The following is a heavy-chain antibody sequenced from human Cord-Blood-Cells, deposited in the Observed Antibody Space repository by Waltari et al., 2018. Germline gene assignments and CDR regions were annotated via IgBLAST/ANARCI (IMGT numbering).Heavy chain of an antibody. CDR2: INHSGST. D-gene: IGHD6-6*01. Sequence: QVKLQQWGAGLLKPSETLSLTCAVYGGSFSGYYWSWIRQPPGKGLEWIGEINHSGSTNYNPSRKSRVTISVDTSKNQFSLQLSSVTAADTAVYYCARSSSSSEDYWGQGTLVTVSS. J-gene: IGHJ4*02. CDR3: ARSSSSSEDY. CDR1: GGSFSGYY. V-gene: IGHV4-34*01.